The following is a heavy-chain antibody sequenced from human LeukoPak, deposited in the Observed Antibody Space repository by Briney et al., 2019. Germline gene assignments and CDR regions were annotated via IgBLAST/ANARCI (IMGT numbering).Heavy chain of an antibody. CDR1: GFTFSNYA. Sequence: PGGSLRLSCAASGFTFSNYAMTWVRQAPGRGLEWVSTISGGGGDTHYADSVKGRFTISRDNSKNTLYLQMNSLRAEDTAIHYCAKVPYSDYGSGRPPFMDVWGQGTTVAVSS. D-gene: IGHD3-10*01. J-gene: IGHJ6*02. V-gene: IGHV3-23*01. CDR2: ISGGGGDT. CDR3: AKVPYSDYGSGRPPFMDV.